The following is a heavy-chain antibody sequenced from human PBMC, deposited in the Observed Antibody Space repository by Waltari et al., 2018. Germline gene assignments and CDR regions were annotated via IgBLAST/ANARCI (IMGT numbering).Heavy chain of an antibody. CDR3: AIGIAVAGTSLGGMDV. CDR2: VDPEDGET. Sequence: EVQLVQSGAEVKKPGATVKISCKVSGYNFTDYYMQWVQQPPGKGLEWMGLVDPEDGETIYAEKFQGRVTITADTSTDTAYMELSSLRSEDTAVYYCAIGIAVAGTSLGGMDVWGQGTTVTVSS. CDR1: GYNFTDYY. V-gene: IGHV1-69-2*01. J-gene: IGHJ6*02. D-gene: IGHD6-19*01.